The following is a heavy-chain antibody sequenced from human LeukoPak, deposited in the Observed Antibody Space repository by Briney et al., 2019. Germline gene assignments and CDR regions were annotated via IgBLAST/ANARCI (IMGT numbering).Heavy chain of an antibody. CDR1: GSPITGFH. CDR2: IQASGTT. CDR3: ARLDSCGADSCIDS. J-gene: IGHJ4*02. V-gene: IGHV4-59*01. D-gene: IGHD2-21*01. Sequence: SETLSLTCSVSGSPITGFHWGWIRQPPGKGLEWIGYIQASGTTKHNPSLKSRVTISMDTSKAQFSLNVNSVSAADTAMYYCARLDSCGADSCIDSWGQGNLVIVSS.